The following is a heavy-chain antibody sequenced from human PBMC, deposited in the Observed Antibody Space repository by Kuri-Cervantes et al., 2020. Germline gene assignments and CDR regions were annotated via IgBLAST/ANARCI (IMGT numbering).Heavy chain of an antibody. CDR1: GFTFSSYA. Sequence: GGSLRLSCAASGFTFSSYAMSWVRQAPGKGLEWVAAINSNGVGAYYASSVKGRFSISRDNSRNTLSLQMNSLRADDTAVYFCAKDRGRWAFDYWGQGALVTVSS. V-gene: IGHV3-23*01. D-gene: IGHD3-10*01. CDR3: AKDRGRWAFDY. J-gene: IGHJ4*02. CDR2: INSNGVGA.